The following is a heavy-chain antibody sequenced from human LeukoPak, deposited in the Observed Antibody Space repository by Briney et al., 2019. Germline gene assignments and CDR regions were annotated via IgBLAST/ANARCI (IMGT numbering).Heavy chain of an antibody. Sequence: ASVKVSCKASGYTFTAYYLHWVRQAPGQGLEWMGWISAYNGNTDYAQKLQGRVTMTTDTSTSTAYMELRSLRSDDTAVYYCARRSGSVSSGLGGNYWGQGTLVTVSS. V-gene: IGHV1-18*04. CDR1: GYTFTAYY. CDR3: ARRSGSVSSGLGGNY. J-gene: IGHJ4*02. CDR2: ISAYNGNT. D-gene: IGHD1-26*01.